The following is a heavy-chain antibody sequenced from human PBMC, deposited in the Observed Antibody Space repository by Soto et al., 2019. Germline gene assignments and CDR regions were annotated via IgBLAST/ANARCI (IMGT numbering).Heavy chain of an antibody. CDR2: TIPIFDTP. J-gene: IGHJ5*01. V-gene: IGHV1-69*01. CDR1: GGIFGNLG. D-gene: IGHD3-10*01. Sequence: QMQLVQSGAEVKKPGTSVKISCKASGGIFGNLGISWLRQAPGQGLEWMGGTIPIFDTPHYAEKFRDRVTITADATTTAYLELTSLTSADTATYYCARDRADGSGTKYNWFDSWGQGTLVTVSS. CDR3: ARDRADGSGTKYNWFDS.